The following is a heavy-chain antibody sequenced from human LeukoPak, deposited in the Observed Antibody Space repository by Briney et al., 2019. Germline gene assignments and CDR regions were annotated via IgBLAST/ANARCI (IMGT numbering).Heavy chain of an antibody. V-gene: IGHV4-59*01. Sequence: PSETLSFTCTVSGCSISSYYWSWIRQPPGKGLKWIGYIYYSGSTNYNPSLKSRVTISVDTSKNQFSLKLSSVTAADTAVYYCARYYYGSGSYYNVAYFDYWGQGTLVTVSS. J-gene: IGHJ4*02. CDR1: GCSISSYY. CDR2: IYYSGST. D-gene: IGHD3-10*01. CDR3: ARYYYGSGSYYNVAYFDY.